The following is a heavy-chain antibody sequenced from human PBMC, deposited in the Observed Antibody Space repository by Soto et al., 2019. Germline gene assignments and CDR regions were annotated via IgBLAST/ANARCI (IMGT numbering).Heavy chain of an antibody. D-gene: IGHD2-15*01. CDR1: GGSISSSSYY. J-gene: IGHJ3*01. Sequence: SETLSLTCTVSGGSISSSSYYWGWIRQPPGKGLEWIGSIYYSGSTYYNPSLKSRVTISVDTSKNQFSLNLISVTAADTAIYYCARRGLLLLPLWGQGTMVTVSS. CDR2: IYYSGST. V-gene: IGHV4-39*01. CDR3: ARRGLLLLPL.